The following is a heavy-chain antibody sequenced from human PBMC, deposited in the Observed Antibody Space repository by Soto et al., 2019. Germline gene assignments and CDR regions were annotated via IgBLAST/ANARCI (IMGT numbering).Heavy chain of an antibody. CDR1: GGSFSNYG. D-gene: IGHD1-26*01. Sequence: QVQLVQSGAEARKPGSSVKVSCKASGGSFSNYGVSWVRQAPGQGLEWMGGIIPIFDTAHYAQKFQGRVTITADESTSTAYMELSSLKSDDTAVYYCVRGEWELLRATPRAFESWGQGTLVTVSS. CDR2: IIPIFDTA. V-gene: IGHV1-69*01. J-gene: IGHJ4*02. CDR3: VRGEWELLRATPRAFES.